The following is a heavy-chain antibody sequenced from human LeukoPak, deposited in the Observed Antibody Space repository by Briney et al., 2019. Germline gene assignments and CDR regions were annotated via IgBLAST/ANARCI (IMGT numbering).Heavy chain of an antibody. V-gene: IGHV1-8*01. CDR2: MNRNNGST. J-gene: IGHJ4*02. CDR3: SRRNNGSGTLLFY. CDR1: GYTFTTYD. Sequence: ASVKVSCKASGYTFTTYDISWGRQATGQGLELMGRMNRNNGSTCTAQRFQGRLTMTRNASISTAYMELNSLGPEDTAVYYCSRRNNGSGTLLFYWGQGTLVTVSS. D-gene: IGHD3-10*01.